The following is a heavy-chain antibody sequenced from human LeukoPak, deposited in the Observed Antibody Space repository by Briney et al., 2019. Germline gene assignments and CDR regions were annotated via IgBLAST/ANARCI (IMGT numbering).Heavy chain of an antibody. D-gene: IGHD6-13*01. CDR2: TYPGDSDT. V-gene: IGHV5-51*01. CDR1: GYSFTSYW. Sequence: GESLKISCKGSGYSFTSYWIGWVRQMPGKGLEWMGITYPGDSDTRYSPSFQGQVTISADKSISTAYLQWSSLKASDTAMYYCARHFSQQLSYYYYGMDVWGQGTTVTVSS. CDR3: ARHFSQQLSYYYYGMDV. J-gene: IGHJ6*02.